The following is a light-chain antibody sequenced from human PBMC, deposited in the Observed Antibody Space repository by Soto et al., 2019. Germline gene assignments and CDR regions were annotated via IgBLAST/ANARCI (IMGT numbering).Light chain of an antibody. Sequence: QSVLTQPASVSGSPGQSITISCTGTSSDVGGSDFVSWHQQHPGKAPKLMIYDVSKWPSGVSNRFSGSKSDNTASLTISGLRAEDEAHYHCCSYAGSRTFVFGGGTKLTVL. CDR1: SSDVGGSDF. CDR3: CSYAGSRTFV. V-gene: IGLV2-23*02. J-gene: IGLJ3*02. CDR2: DVS.